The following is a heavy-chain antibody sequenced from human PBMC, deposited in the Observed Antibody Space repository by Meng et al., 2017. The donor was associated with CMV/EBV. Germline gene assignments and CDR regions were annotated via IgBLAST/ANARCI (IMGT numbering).Heavy chain of an antibody. V-gene: IGHV3-30-3*01. D-gene: IGHD1-26*01. J-gene: IGHJ4*02. CDR3: ARDHYDY. Sequence: GESLKISCAASGFTFGSYAMHWVRQAPGKGLEWVAVISYDGSNKYYADSVKGRFTISRDNSKNTLYLQMNSLRAEDTAVYYCARDHYDYWGQGTLVTVSS. CDR1: GFTFGSYA. CDR2: ISYDGSNK.